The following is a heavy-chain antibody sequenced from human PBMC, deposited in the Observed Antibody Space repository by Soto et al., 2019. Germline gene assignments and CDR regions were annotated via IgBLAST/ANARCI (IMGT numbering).Heavy chain of an antibody. CDR1: GGSISSGGYY. V-gene: IGHV4-31*03. CDR3: ARDWYDSSGYYYAGLDY. J-gene: IGHJ4*02. D-gene: IGHD3-22*01. Sequence: SETLSLTCTVSGGSISSGGYYWSWIRQHPGKGLEWIGYIYYSGSTYYNPSLKSRVTISVDTSKNQFSLKLSSVTAADTAVYYCARDWYDSSGYYYAGLDYWGQGTLVTVSS. CDR2: IYYSGST.